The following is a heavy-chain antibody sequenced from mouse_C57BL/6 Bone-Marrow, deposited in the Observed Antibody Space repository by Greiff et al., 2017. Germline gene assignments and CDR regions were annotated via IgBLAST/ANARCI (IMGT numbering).Heavy chain of an antibody. CDR1: GFNIKDYY. V-gene: IGHV14-1*01. CDR2: IDPEDGYT. J-gene: IGHJ2*01. D-gene: IGHD1-1*01. CDR3: TTTGVATEDY. Sequence: VQLLQSGAELVRPGASVKLSCTASGFNIKDYYMHWVKQRPEQGLEWIGRIDPEDGYTEYAPKFQGKATMAADTSSNTAYLQLSSLTSEDTAAYYCTTTGVATEDYWGQGTTLTVSS.